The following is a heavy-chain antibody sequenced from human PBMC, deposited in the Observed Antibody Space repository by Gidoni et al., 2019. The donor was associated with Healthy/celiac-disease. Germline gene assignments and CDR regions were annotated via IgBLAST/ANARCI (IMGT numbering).Heavy chain of an antibody. J-gene: IGHJ6*02. CDR1: GGSISSYY. Sequence: GPGLVKPSETLSLTCTVSGGSISSYYWSWIRQPPGKGLEWIGYIYYSGSTNYNPSLKSRVTISVDTSKNQFSLKLSSVTAADKAVYYCAGGLDYYYGMDVWGQGTTVTVSS. D-gene: IGHD6-19*01. V-gene: IGHV4-59*01. CDR3: AGGLDYYYGMDV. CDR2: IYYSGST.